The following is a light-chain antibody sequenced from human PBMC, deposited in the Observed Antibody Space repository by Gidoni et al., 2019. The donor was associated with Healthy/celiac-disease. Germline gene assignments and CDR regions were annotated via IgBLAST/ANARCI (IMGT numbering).Light chain of an antibody. CDR1: SLRSSY. CDR3: NSRDSRGNHLWV. V-gene: IGLV3-19*01. Sequence: SSELTHDPAVSVALGQTVRITCQGDSLRSSYASWYKQKPGQAPVLVIYGKNNRPSGIPDRFSGSSSGNTASLTITGAQAEDESDYYCNSRDSRGNHLWVFGGGTKLTVL. CDR2: GKN. J-gene: IGLJ3*02.